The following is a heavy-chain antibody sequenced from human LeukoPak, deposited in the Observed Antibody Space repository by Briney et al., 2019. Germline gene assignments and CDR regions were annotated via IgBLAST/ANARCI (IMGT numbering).Heavy chain of an antibody. CDR1: GFTFSSYS. J-gene: IGHJ4*02. Sequence: QAGGSLRLSCAASGFTFSSYSMNWVRQAPGKGLEWVSYISSSSSTIYYADSVKGRFTISRDNSKNTLYLQMNSLRAEDTAVYYCARDQGDSSSAGLDYWGQGTLVTVSS. CDR2: ISSSSSTI. CDR3: ARDQGDSSSAGLDY. V-gene: IGHV3-48*01. D-gene: IGHD6-6*01.